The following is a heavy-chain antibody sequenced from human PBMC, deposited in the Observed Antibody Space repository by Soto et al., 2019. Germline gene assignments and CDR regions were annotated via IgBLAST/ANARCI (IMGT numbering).Heavy chain of an antibody. Sequence: GGSWRPSLAASELTFSTNALTWVRQAPGKGLEWVSAISGSGGSTYYADSVKGRFTISRDNSKNTLYLQMNSLRAEDTAVYYCAKVRDAFDIWGQGTMVTVSS. CDR1: ELTFSTNA. J-gene: IGHJ3*02. CDR2: ISGSGGST. V-gene: IGHV3-23*01. CDR3: AKVRDAFDI.